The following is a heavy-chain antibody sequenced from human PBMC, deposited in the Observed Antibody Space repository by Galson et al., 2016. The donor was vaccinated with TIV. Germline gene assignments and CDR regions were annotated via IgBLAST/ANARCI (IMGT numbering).Heavy chain of an antibody. CDR2: INAGNGNT. CDR1: GYTFTHYP. Sequence: SVKVSCKASGYTFTHYPMHWVRQAPGQRLEWMGWINAGNGNTKLSQKIHGRVTLTTDTSASTAYMELTSLRSDDTAVFFCARVSPDYRGGSGMALWGQGTTVTVSS. V-gene: IGHV1-3*01. J-gene: IGHJ6*02. CDR3: ARVSPDYRGGSGMAL. D-gene: IGHD1-26*01.